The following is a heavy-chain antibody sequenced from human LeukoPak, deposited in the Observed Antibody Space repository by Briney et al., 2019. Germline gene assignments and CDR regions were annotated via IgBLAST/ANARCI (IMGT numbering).Heavy chain of an antibody. Sequence: GGSLRLSCAASGFTFDDYGMSWVRQAPGKGLEWVSGINWNGGSTGYADSVKGRFTISRDNAKNSLYLQMNSLRAGDTALYYCARCSSTSCTNWFDPWGQGTLVTVSS. V-gene: IGHV3-20*04. D-gene: IGHD2-2*01. CDR1: GFTFDDYG. CDR2: INWNGGST. CDR3: ARCSSTSCTNWFDP. J-gene: IGHJ5*02.